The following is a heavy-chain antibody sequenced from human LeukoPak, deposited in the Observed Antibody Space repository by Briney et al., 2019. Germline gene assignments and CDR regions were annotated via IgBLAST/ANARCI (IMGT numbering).Heavy chain of an antibody. D-gene: IGHD6-19*01. V-gene: IGHV1-18*01. CDR2: ISAYNGNT. CDR3: ARDLGHSSGWNGFSPGVQ. J-gene: IGHJ4*02. CDR1: GYTFTSYG. Sequence: ASVKVSCKASGYTFTSYGISWVRQAPGQGLEWMGWISAYNGNTNYAQKLQGRVTMTTDTSTSTAYMELRSLRSDDTAVYYCARDLGHSSGWNGFSPGVQWGQGTLVTVSS.